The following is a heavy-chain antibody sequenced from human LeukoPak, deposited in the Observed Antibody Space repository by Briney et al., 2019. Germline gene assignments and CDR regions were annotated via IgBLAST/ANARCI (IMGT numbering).Heavy chain of an antibody. Sequence: SQTLSLTCTVSGGSIGSDDYYWSWIRQHPGKGLEWIGYIFYSGSTYNKPSLKSRVTISLDTSKNQLSLKVRSVTAADTAIYYCARGGEDLGFDYWGQGTLVTVSS. CDR1: GGSIGSDDYY. J-gene: IGHJ4*02. D-gene: IGHD3-16*01. CDR3: ARGGEDLGFDY. CDR2: IFYSGST. V-gene: IGHV4-31*03.